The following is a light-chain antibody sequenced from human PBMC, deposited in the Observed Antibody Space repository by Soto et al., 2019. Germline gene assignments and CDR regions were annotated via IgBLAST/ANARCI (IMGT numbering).Light chain of an antibody. CDR2: GAS. V-gene: IGKV3-20*01. CDR1: KSVSSNF. J-gene: IGKJ2*01. CDR3: QHFGGSPPKYT. Sequence: VLAQSPGTLSLSPGERATLACRASKSVSSNFLAWYQHKVGQAPRLLMYGASIRAAGAPDRFTGGGSGTEFTLTISRVEPEDFAVYYCQHFGGSPPKYTFGQGTKLEI.